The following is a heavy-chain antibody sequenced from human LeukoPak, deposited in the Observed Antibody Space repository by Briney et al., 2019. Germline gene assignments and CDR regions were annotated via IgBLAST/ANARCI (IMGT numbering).Heavy chain of an antibody. CDR3: ARDWTSGLLWAFDY. J-gene: IGHJ4*02. V-gene: IGHV3-30*04. CDR1: GFTFSSYA. CDR2: ISYDGSNK. D-gene: IGHD3-3*01. Sequence: GGSLGLSCAASGFTFSSYAMHWVRQAPGKGLEWVAVISYDGSNKYYADSVKGRFTISRDNSKNTLYLQMNSLRAEDTAVYYCARDWTSGLLWAFDYWGQGTLVTVSS.